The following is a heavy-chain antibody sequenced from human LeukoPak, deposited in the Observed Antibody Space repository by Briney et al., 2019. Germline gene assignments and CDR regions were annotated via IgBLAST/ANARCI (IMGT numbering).Heavy chain of an antibody. J-gene: IGHJ4*02. V-gene: IGHV1-69*01. D-gene: IGHD6-13*01. Sequence: VASVKVSCKASGGTFSSYAISWVRQAPGQGREWMGGIIPIFGTANYAQKFQGRVTITADESTSTAYMELSSLRSEDTAVYYCAKGIAAASGDYWGQGTLVTVSS. CDR3: AKGIAAASGDY. CDR1: GGTFSSYA. CDR2: IIPIFGTA.